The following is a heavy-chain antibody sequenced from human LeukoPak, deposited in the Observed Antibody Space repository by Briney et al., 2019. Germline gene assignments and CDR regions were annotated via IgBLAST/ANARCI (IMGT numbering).Heavy chain of an antibody. CDR2: ISGSGGST. CDR1: GFTFGTYA. D-gene: IGHD6-19*01. J-gene: IGHJ5*02. CDR3: AKIPYSSGWVQNWFDP. Sequence: TGGSLRLSCAASGFTFGTYAMSWVRQAPGKGLEWISAISGSGGSTYYADSVKGRFTIPRDNSKNTLYLQMNSLRAEDTAVYYCAKIPYSSGWVQNWFDPWGQGTLVTVSS. V-gene: IGHV3-23*01.